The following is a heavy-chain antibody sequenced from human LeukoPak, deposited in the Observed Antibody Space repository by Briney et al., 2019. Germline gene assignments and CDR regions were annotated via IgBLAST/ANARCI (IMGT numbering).Heavy chain of an antibody. Sequence: GASVKVSCKASGGTFISYAISWVRQAPGQGLEWMGRIIPILGIANYAQKFQGRVTITADKSTSTAYMELSSLRSEDTAVYYCARGRGYYEAEYFQHWGQGTLVTVSS. CDR1: GGTFISYA. D-gene: IGHD3-22*01. CDR3: ARGRGYYEAEYFQH. CDR2: IIPILGIA. J-gene: IGHJ1*01. V-gene: IGHV1-69*04.